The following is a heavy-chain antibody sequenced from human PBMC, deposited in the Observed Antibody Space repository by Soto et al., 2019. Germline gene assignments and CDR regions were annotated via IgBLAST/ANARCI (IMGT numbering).Heavy chain of an antibody. J-gene: IGHJ3*02. Sequence: PXGSLRLTFAASGLTVSGKDYLAWVRQAPGKGLEWVSALYDVDGTFYADSVKGRFTTSGDSSRTIVYLQMNSLRPDDTAVYYCANWHLREHAYDIWGQGTAVTVSS. CDR2: LYDVDGT. V-gene: IGHV3-53*01. CDR1: GLTVSGKDY. CDR3: ANWHLREHAYDI. D-gene: IGHD4-17*01.